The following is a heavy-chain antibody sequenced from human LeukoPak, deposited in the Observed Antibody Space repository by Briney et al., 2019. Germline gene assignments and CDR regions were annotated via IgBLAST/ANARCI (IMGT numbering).Heavy chain of an antibody. D-gene: IGHD3-22*01. Sequence: ASVKVSCKASGYTFTSYGISWVRQAPGQGLEWMGWISAYNGNTNYAQKLQGRVTMTTDTSTSTAYMELRSLRSDDTAVYYCARAADDSSGYYWSYFDYWGQGTLVTVSS. J-gene: IGHJ4*02. CDR3: ARAADDSSGYYWSYFDY. V-gene: IGHV1-18*01. CDR2: ISAYNGNT. CDR1: GYTFTSYG.